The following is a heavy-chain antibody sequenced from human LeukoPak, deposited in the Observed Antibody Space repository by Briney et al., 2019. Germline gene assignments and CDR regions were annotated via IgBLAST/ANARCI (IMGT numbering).Heavy chain of an antibody. Sequence: GSLRLSCAASGFTFSSYSMNWVRQAPGKGLEWVSSISSSSSYIYYADSAKGRFTISRDNAKNSLYPQVNSLGAEDTAVYYCARAQYSYGLDYWGQGTLVTVSS. CDR2: ISSSSSYI. CDR1: GFTFSSYS. J-gene: IGHJ4*02. D-gene: IGHD5-18*01. V-gene: IGHV3-21*01. CDR3: ARAQYSYGLDY.